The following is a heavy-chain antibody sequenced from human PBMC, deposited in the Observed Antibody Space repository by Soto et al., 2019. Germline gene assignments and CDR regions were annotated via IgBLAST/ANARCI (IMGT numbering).Heavy chain of an antibody. CDR3: TTEWIQLWFAAFDI. CDR2: IKSKTDGGTT. V-gene: IGHV3-15*07. Sequence: GGSLRLSCAASGFTFSNAGMNWVRQAPGKGLEWVGRIKSKTDGGTTDYAAPVKGRFTISRDDSKNTLYLQMNSLKTEDTAVYYCTTEWIQLWFAAFDIWGQGTMVTVSS. J-gene: IGHJ3*02. CDR1: GFTFSNAG. D-gene: IGHD5-18*01.